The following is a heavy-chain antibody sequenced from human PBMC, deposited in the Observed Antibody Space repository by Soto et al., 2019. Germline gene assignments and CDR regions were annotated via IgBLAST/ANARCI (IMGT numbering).Heavy chain of an antibody. Sequence: SETLSLTCSVSGGSMISYYWTWIRQPAGKGLEWIGRVYSSGGTHYNSSLKSRVTISLDTSKNQFSLRLISVTAADTAVYYCARGQRFSDWFDPWGQGTLVTVS. D-gene: IGHD3-3*01. V-gene: IGHV4-4*07. CDR1: GGSMISYY. CDR2: VYSSGGT. J-gene: IGHJ5*02. CDR3: ARGQRFSDWFDP.